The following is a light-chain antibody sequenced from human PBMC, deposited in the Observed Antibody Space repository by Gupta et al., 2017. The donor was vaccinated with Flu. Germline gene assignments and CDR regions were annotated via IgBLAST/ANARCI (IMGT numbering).Light chain of an antibody. CDR2: GAS. J-gene: IGKJ2*01. CDR3: LHDYSAPFT. CDR1: RSVLYTYNNMNY. V-gene: IGKV4-1*01. Sequence: IVVTQSPDSPAVSRGEGATIYCKSRRSVLYTYNNMNYLGWYQKQPGHPPKLLIYGASARDSGVHDRVSGSGSGTDFSPTSSSLQDEDAAVYYRLHDYSAPFTFGQGTKVEIK.